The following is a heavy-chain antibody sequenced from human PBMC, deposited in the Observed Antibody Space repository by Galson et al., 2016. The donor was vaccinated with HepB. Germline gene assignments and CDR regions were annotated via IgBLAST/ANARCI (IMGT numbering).Heavy chain of an antibody. D-gene: IGHD2-15*01. J-gene: IGHJ5*02. CDR2: ISSSSSTV. CDR3: ARGGASCSGGSCYFWFDP. V-gene: IGHV3-48*01. Sequence: SLRLSCAASGFTFGSYSMNWVRQAPGKGLEWVSYISSSSSTVYYADSVKGRFTISRDNAKNSLNLQMNSLRAEDTAVYYCARGGASCSGGSCYFWFDPWGQGTPVTVSS. CDR1: GFTFGSYS.